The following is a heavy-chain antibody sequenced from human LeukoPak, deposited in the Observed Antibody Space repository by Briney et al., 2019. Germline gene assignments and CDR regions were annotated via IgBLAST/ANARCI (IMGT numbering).Heavy chain of an antibody. J-gene: IGHJ4*02. V-gene: IGHV3-30*02. CDR1: GFTFSSYG. CDR3: AKDLLNYDILTTDY. D-gene: IGHD3-9*01. CDR2: IRYDGSNK. Sequence: SGGSLRLSCAASGFTFSSYGMHWVRQAPGKGLEWVAFIRYDGSNKHYADSVKGRFTISRDNSKNTLYLQMNSLRAEDTAVYYCAKDLLNYDILTTDYWGQGTLVTVSS.